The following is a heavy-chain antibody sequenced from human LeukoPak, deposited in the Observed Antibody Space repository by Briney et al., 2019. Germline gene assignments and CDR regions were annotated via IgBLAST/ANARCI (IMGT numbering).Heavy chain of an antibody. Sequence: PGGSLRLSCAASGFTFGSYAMSWVRQAPGKGLEWVSAISGSGGSTYYADSVKGRFTISRDNSKNTLYLQMNSLRAEDTAVYYCAKAPNNLNGWYYGDYWGQGTLVTVSS. CDR1: GFTFGSYA. D-gene: IGHD6-19*01. CDR3: AKAPNNLNGWYYGDY. J-gene: IGHJ4*02. V-gene: IGHV3-23*01. CDR2: ISGSGGST.